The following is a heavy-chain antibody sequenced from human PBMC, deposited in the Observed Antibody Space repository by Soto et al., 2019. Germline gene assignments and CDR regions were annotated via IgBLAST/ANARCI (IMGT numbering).Heavy chain of an antibody. CDR2: IKQDGSEK. V-gene: IGHV3-7*01. Sequence: PGGSLRLSCAASGFTLRNYWMNWVRQAPGKGLEWVANIKQDGSEKYYADSVKGRFTISRDNTKNSLYLHMNSLRAEDTAVYYCARESEDLTSNFDYWGQGTLVTVSS. J-gene: IGHJ4*02. CDR1: GFTLRNYW. CDR3: ARESEDLTSNFDY.